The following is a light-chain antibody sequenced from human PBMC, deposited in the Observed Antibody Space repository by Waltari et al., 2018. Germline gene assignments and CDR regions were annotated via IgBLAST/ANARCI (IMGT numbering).Light chain of an antibody. Sequence: EIVLTQSSGTLSLVPGERATLSCRASQSVSRSLAWYQQKPGQAPRLLIYGASSRATGVPDRFSGSGSGTDFSLTISRLEPEDFAVYYCQHYVRLPVTFGQGTKVEIK. CDR2: GAS. CDR1: QSVSRS. CDR3: QHYVRLPVT. J-gene: IGKJ1*01. V-gene: IGKV3-20*01.